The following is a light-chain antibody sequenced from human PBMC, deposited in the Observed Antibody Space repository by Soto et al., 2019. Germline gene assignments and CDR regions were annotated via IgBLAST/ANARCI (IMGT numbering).Light chain of an antibody. CDR1: QSLSSN. J-gene: IGKJ2*01. Sequence: EIVMTQSPTTLSVSPGEGATLSCRASQSLSSNLAWYQQKPGQSPRLIIYGASTRASGIPARFSGSGSGTEFTLTISSLESEDFAVYYCQQYNYWPLYTFGQGTKLEIK. V-gene: IGKV3-15*01. CDR2: GAS. CDR3: QQYNYWPLYT.